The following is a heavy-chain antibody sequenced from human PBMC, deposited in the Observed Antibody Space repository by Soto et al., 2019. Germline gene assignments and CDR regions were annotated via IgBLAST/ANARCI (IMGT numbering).Heavy chain of an antibody. CDR3: PGDMATTIAHGFDY. D-gene: IGHD5-12*01. V-gene: IGHV3-48*02. Sequence: EVQLVESGGGLVQPGGSLRLSCAASGFTFSSYSMNWVRQAPGKGLEWVSYISSSSSTIYYADSVKGRFTISRDNAKNSLYQQMNSLTDEDTAVYYCPGDMATTIAHGFDYCVHGTLVTVSS. J-gene: IGHJ4*03. CDR1: GFTFSSYS. CDR2: ISSSSSTI.